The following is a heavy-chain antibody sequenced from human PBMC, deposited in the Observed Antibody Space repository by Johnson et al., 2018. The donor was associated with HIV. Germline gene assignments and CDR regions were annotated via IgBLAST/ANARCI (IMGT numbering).Heavy chain of an antibody. D-gene: IGHD3-3*02. CDR1: GFTFDDYG. Sequence: VQLVESGGRVVRPGGSLRLSCVASGFTFDDYGMSWVRQAPGKGLEWVSGFHWNGGRTGYAEAVKGRFTISRDNAKHSLYLQMNSLRAEDTALYYCSSDTYISDACDIWGQGTMVTVSS. J-gene: IGHJ3*02. V-gene: IGHV3-20*04. CDR3: SSDTYISDACDI. CDR2: FHWNGGRT.